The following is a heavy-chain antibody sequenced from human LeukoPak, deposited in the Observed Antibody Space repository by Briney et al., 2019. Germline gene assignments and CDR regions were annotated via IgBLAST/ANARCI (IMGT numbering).Heavy chain of an antibody. CDR1: GYTFTSYY. J-gene: IGHJ1*01. Sequence: ASVKVSCKASGYTFTSYYMHWVRLAPGQGLEWMAMINPSGGTTSYAQKFQGRVTMTRDTSTSTVYMELNSLRSEDTAVYYCARGRSIAARPGYFQHWGQGTLVTVSS. D-gene: IGHD6-6*01. V-gene: IGHV1-46*01. CDR2: INPSGGTT. CDR3: ARGRSIAARPGYFQH.